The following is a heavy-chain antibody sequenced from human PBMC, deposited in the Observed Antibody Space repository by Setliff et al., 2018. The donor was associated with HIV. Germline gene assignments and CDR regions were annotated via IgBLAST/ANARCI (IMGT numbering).Heavy chain of an antibody. D-gene: IGHD6-19*01. Sequence: GGSLRLSCAASGFTFSSYWMHWVRQAPGKGLEWVAGISYDGTNKYYADSVKGRFTISRDNAKNTLYLQMNSLRAEDTAVYYCAREPQWLGPFDYWGQGTLVTVSS. CDR3: AREPQWLGPFDY. J-gene: IGHJ4*02. CDR2: ISYDGTNK. V-gene: IGHV3-30*07. CDR1: GFTFSSYW.